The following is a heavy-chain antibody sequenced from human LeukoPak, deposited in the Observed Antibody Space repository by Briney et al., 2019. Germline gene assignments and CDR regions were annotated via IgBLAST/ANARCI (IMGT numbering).Heavy chain of an antibody. D-gene: IGHD7-27*01. Sequence: GGSLRLSCAASGFTFSTYSMNWVRQAPGKGLEWVSSMSSSSGFIFYADSVKGRFTISRDNANNSLYLQMNSLRAEDTAVYYCARETGDQAFDIWGQGTMVTVSS. V-gene: IGHV3-21*01. J-gene: IGHJ3*02. CDR1: GFTFSTYS. CDR3: ARETGDQAFDI. CDR2: MSSSSGFI.